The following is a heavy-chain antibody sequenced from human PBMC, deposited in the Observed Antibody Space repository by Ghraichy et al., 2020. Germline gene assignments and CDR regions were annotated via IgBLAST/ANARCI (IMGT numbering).Heavy chain of an antibody. CDR2: INPNSGGT. J-gene: IGHJ6*02. CDR3: ARGKICSGGTCYSSYFGMDV. Sequence: ASVKVSCKSSGYTFTYYYMHWVRQAPGQGLDWMGRINPNSGGTNYAQKFQGRVTMTRDTSSSTGYMELSGLRSDDTAVYYCARGKICSGGTCYSSYFGMDVWGQGTTVTVSS. V-gene: IGHV1-2*06. CDR1: GYTFTYYY. D-gene: IGHD2-15*01.